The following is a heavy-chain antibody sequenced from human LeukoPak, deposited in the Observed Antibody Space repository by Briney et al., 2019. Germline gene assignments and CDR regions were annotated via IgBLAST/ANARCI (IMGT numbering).Heavy chain of an antibody. Sequence: SETLSLTCIVSGGSVRSDNYYWSWIRQPPGRGLEWIGYIYYSGSTNYNPSLKSRITISVDTSKNQFSLKLSSVTAADTAVYYCARATGEYYDILTGYSDGYYFDYWGQGTLVTVSS. J-gene: IGHJ4*02. D-gene: IGHD3-9*01. CDR2: IYYSGST. CDR1: GGSVRSDNYY. CDR3: ARATGEYYDILTGYSDGYYFDY. V-gene: IGHV4-61*01.